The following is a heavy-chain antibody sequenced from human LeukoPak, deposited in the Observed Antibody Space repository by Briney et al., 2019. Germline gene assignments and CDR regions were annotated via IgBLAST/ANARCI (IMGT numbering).Heavy chain of an antibody. CDR1: GYTFTSYD. D-gene: IGHD3-22*01. V-gene: IGHV1-8*01. CDR3: PRELSPYYYDSSGYRLDY. Sequence: ASVRVSCKASGYTFTSYDINWVRQATGQGLEWMGWMNPNSGNTGYAQKFQGRVTMIRNTSISTAYMELSSLRSEDTAVYYCPRELSPYYYDSSGYRLDYWGQGTLVTVSS. CDR2: MNPNSGNT. J-gene: IGHJ4*02.